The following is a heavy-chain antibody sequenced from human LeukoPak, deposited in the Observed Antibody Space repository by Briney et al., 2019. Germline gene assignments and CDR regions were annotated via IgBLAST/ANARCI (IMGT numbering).Heavy chain of an antibody. CDR1: GFTFSSYS. J-gene: IGHJ3*02. CDR3: ARERIAVAGHDAFDI. D-gene: IGHD6-19*01. Sequence: KPGGSLRLSCAASGFTFSSYSMNWVRQAPGKGLEWVSSISSSSSYIYYADSVKGRFTISRDNAKNSLYLQMNSLRGEDTAVYYCARERIAVAGHDAFDIWGQGTMVTVSS. CDR2: ISSSSSYI. V-gene: IGHV3-21*01.